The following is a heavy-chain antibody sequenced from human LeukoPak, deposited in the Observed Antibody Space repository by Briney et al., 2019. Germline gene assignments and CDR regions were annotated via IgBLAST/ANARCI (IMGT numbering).Heavy chain of an antibody. V-gene: IGHV3-11*04. J-gene: IGHJ4*02. CDR3: AGFSTGMVPLDY. CDR2: ISNSDSTI. D-gene: IGHD5-18*01. CDR1: GFRFNDYY. Sequence: GGSLRLSCAASGFRFNDYYMSWVRQAPGKGLEWLSYISNSDSTIYYADSVKGRFTISRDNAKNSLFLQMNSLRAEDTAVYYCAGFSTGMVPLDYWGQGTLVTVSS.